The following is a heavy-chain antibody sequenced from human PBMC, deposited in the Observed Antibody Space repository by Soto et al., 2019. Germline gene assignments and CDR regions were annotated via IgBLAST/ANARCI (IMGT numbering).Heavy chain of an antibody. Sequence: GGSLRLSCEASGFTFSDCAMSWVRQAPGKGLEWVSGISGTGRSTFYADSVKDRFTISRDNCKNTVYLQMTSLRAEDTAVYYCEKGKTTGWYFFDYWGQGTLVTVSS. CDR3: EKGKTTGWYFFDY. CDR2: ISGTGRST. V-gene: IGHV3-23*01. J-gene: IGHJ4*02. D-gene: IGHD6-19*01. CDR1: GFTFSDCA.